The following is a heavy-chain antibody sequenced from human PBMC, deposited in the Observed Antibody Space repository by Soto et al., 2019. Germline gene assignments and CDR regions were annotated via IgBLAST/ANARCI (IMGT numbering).Heavy chain of an antibody. CDR2: IYHTGTT. CDR3: ASVPVGATYYYYGMDV. J-gene: IGHJ6*02. Sequence: PSETLSLTCTVSGGSINSGDYSWTWIRQPPGKGLEWIGYIYHTGTTYYNMSLKSRVTISVDRSKNQFSLKLSSVTAADTAVYYCASVPVGATYYYYGMDVWGQGTTVTVSS. V-gene: IGHV4-30-2*01. CDR1: GGSINSGDYS. D-gene: IGHD1-26*01.